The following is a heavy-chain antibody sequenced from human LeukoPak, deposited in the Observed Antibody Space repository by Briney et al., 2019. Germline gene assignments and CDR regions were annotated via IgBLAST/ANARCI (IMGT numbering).Heavy chain of an antibody. V-gene: IGHV3-7*04. CDR1: GFTFSNYW. J-gene: IGHJ4*02. CDR2: IKQDGSEK. Sequence: GGSLRLSCAASGFTFSNYWMTWVRQAPGKGLEWVANIKQDGSEKYYVDAVRGRFTISRENAKNSLDLQMNSLRAEDTAVYYCARYSGSYHGFDYWGQGTLVTVSS. CDR3: ARYSGSYHGFDY. D-gene: IGHD1-26*01.